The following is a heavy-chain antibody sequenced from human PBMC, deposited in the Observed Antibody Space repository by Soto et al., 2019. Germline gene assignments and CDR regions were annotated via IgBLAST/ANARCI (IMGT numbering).Heavy chain of an antibody. V-gene: IGHV3-23*01. J-gene: IGHJ4*02. CDR2: ISGSGGST. Sequence: EVQLLESGGGLVQPGGSLRLSCAASGFTFSSYAMSWVRQAPGKGLEWVSAISGSGGSTYYADSVKGRFTISRDNSKNTLYLQMNSLRAEDRPEYYCAKASGWFGEFDYWGPGTLVTVSS. D-gene: IGHD3-10*01. CDR1: GFTFSSYA. CDR3: AKASGWFGEFDY.